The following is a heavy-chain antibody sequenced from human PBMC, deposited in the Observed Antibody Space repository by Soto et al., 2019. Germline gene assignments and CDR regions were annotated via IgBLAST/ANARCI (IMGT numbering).Heavy chain of an antibody. CDR1: GFTFSTYA. CDR3: ANRPPFDY. Sequence: DVQLLESGGGLVQPGGSLRLSCAASGFTFSTYAMNWVRQAPGQGLEWVSAISSSGSNTYYADSVKGRFTISRDNSKNPVYLQMNSLRGEDTAVYYCANRPPFDYWGQGTLVTVSS. CDR2: ISSSGSNT. J-gene: IGHJ4*02. V-gene: IGHV3-23*01.